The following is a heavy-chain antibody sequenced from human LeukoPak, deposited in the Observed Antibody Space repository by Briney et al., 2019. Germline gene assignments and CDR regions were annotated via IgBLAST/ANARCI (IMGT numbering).Heavy chain of an antibody. J-gene: IGHJ3*02. V-gene: IGHV3-30*02. D-gene: IGHD1-7*01. CDR3: AKDGDWNYGNAFDI. Sequence: PGGSLRLSCAASGFTFSSYGMHWVRQAPGKGLEWVAFIRYDGSNKYYADSVKGRFTISRDNSKNMLYLQMNSLRAEDTAVYYCAKDGDWNYGNAFDIWGQGTMVTVSS. CDR2: IRYDGSNK. CDR1: GFTFSSYG.